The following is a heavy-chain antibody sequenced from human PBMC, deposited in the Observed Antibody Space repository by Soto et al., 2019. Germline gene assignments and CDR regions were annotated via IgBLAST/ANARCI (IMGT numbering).Heavy chain of an antibody. J-gene: IGHJ4*02. CDR1: GFTFDDYA. CDR3: AKAGSSVWYYSFDY. CDR2: LSWNSGTI. Sequence: EVQLVESGGGLVQPGKSLRLSCAAFGFTFDDYAMHWVRQVPGKGLEWVSGLSWNSGTIDYANSVRGRFTISSDNGKTSRHLKMNSRKPADTADYYCAKAGSSVWYYSFDYWGQGSLVTVSS. D-gene: IGHD6-19*01. V-gene: IGHV3-9*01.